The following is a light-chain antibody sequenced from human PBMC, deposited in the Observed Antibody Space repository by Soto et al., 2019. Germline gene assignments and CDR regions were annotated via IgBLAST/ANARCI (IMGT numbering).Light chain of an antibody. Sequence: QSVVTQPPSVSAAPGQKVTISCSGSSSSSHIGHHSVSWYQHLPGTAPKLLIYDNDQRPSGIPARFSGSKSATSATLDITGLQTGDEADYYCGTWDTGLRAYVLGTGTKV. V-gene: IGLV1-51*01. CDR3: GTWDTGLRAYV. CDR1: SSSSHIGHHS. J-gene: IGLJ1*01. CDR2: DND.